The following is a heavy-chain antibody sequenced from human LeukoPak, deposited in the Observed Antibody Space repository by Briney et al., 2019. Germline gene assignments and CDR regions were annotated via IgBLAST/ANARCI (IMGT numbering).Heavy chain of an antibody. V-gene: IGHV3-21*05. D-gene: IGHD1-26*01. CDR1: GFTFSSYS. J-gene: IGHJ4*02. CDR3: ARDLYWDLYYFDY. CDR2: ISSSSSYI. Sequence: GGSLRLSCAASGFTFSSYSMNWVRQAPGKGLEWVSYISSSSSYIYYADSVKGRFTISRDNAKNSLYLQMNSLRAEDTAVYYCARDLYWDLYYFDYWGQGTLVTVSS.